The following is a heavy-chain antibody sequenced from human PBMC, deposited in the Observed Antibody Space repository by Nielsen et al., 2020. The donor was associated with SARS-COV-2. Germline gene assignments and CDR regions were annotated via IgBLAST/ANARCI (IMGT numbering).Heavy chain of an antibody. D-gene: IGHD3-10*01. J-gene: IGHJ6*02. CDR3: ARNRWFGESRYGMDV. V-gene: IGHV4-59*08. CDR1: GGSISSYY. Sequence: LETLSLTCTVSGGSISSYYWSWIRQPPGKGLEWIGYIYYSGSTNYNPSLKSRVTISVDTSKNQFSLKLGSVTAADTAVYYCARNRWFGESRYGMDVWGQGTTVTVSS. CDR2: IYYSGST.